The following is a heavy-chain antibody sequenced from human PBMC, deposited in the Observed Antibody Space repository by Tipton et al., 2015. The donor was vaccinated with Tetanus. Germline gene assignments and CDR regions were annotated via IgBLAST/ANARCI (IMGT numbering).Heavy chain of an antibody. Sequence: TLSLTCTVSSASISSSDYYWGWIRQPPGKELVRFGSVYYGGRAYRNPSLESRLTISVDTSKNQFTLNLNSESAADTAVYYCARHVVEAVTRWFDPWGQGTLVTVSS. CDR2: VYYGGRA. CDR1: SASISSSDYY. V-gene: IGHV4-39*01. CDR3: ARHVVEAVTRWFDP. J-gene: IGHJ5*02. D-gene: IGHD4-17*01.